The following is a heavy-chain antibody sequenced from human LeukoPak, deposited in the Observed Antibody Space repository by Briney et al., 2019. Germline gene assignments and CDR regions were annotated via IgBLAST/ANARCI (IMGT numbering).Heavy chain of an antibody. V-gene: IGHV3-30*02. CDR3: ARDHSYGYAYSFDF. D-gene: IGHD5-18*01. CDR1: GFTFSNFA. CDR2: ISYDGSRK. Sequence: PGGSLRLSCATSGFTFSNFAMHWVRLAPGKGLHWASFISYDGSRKYYADSVKGRFTISRDSSNNTGYLDMNSLGPEDTAVYFCARDHSYGYAYSFDFWGRGNLVTVSS. J-gene: IGHJ4*02.